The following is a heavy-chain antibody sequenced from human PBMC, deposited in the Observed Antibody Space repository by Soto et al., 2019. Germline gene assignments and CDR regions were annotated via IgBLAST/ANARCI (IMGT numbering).Heavy chain of an antibody. Sequence: SETLSLTCTFPCASMSSGGYYWTWIRQSPGKGLEWIGYIYYSGSTYYNPSLESRVAISLDTSRSQFSLTLHSVTAADTAIYYCARDRHNNFFDPWGQGTLVTVS. D-gene: IGHD6-6*01. CDR1: CASMSSGGYY. CDR3: ARDRHNNFFDP. V-gene: IGHV4-31*03. CDR2: IYYSGST. J-gene: IGHJ5*02.